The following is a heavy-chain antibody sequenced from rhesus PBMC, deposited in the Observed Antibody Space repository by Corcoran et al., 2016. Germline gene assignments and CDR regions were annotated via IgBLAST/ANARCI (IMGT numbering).Heavy chain of an antibody. CDR2: ISYTCGRT. D-gene: IGHD4-29*01. Sequence: EVQLVESGGGLVKPGGAVGLSVADSGCRVRGNSRVRGRQVLEVVSGISYTCGRTYYSDSVKGRFTISRENAKNTLYLQMYSLRAEDTAVYYCARDGGSSYEVDYWGQGVLVTVSS. CDR3: ARDGGSSYEVDY. J-gene: IGHJ4*01. CDR1: GCRVRGNS. V-gene: IGHV3S18*01.